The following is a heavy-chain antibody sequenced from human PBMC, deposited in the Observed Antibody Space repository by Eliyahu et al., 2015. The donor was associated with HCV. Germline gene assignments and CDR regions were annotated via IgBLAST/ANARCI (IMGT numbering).Heavy chain of an antibody. CDR1: GFTVSSNY. J-gene: IGHJ6*02. CDR3: AREGGDGYTDYYYGMDV. CDR2: IYSGGST. D-gene: IGHD5-24*01. Sequence: EVQLVESGGGLVQPGGSLRLSCAASGFTVSSNYMSWVRQAPGKGLEWVSVIYSGGSTYYADSVKGRFTISRDNSKNTLYLQMNSLRAEDTAVYYCAREGGDGYTDYYYGMDVWGQGTTVTVSS. V-gene: IGHV3-66*01.